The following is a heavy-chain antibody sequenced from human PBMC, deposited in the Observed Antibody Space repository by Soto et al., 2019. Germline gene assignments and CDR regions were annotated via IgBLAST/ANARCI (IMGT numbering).Heavy chain of an antibody. V-gene: IGHV3-49*03. CDR2: MRSNDYGGTT. CDR3: TRGLDGTTYSDGQRADY. CDR1: GFTFGAYA. Sequence: GGSLRLSCTASGFTFGAYAMSWFGQAPGKGLEWVGFMRSNDYGGTTDYAASVKGRFTISRDDYNSIAYLQMNSLKTEATAVYHCTRGLDGTTYSDGQRADYWGQGTLVTVSS. D-gene: IGHD1-1*01. J-gene: IGHJ4*02.